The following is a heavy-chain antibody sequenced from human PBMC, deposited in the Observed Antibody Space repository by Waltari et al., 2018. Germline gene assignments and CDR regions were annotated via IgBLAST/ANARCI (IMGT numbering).Heavy chain of an antibody. D-gene: IGHD3-22*01. Sequence: QVQLQESGPGLVKPSETLSLTCTVSGYSISSGYYWGWIRQPPGKGLEWIGSIYHSGSTYHNPSLKSRVTISVDTSKNQFSLKLSSVTAADTAVYYCARGYYDSSGYIDYWGQGTLVTVSS. CDR3: ARGYYDSSGYIDY. CDR1: GYSISSGYY. V-gene: IGHV4-38-2*02. J-gene: IGHJ4*02. CDR2: IYHSGST.